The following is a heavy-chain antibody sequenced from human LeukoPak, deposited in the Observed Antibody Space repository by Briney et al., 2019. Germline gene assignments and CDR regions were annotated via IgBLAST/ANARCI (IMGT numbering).Heavy chain of an antibody. CDR1: GFTFSSYE. D-gene: IGHD5-18*01. CDR3: AKEQDSYGYISYFDY. Sequence: GGSLRLSCAASGFTFSSYEMNWVRQAPGKGLEWVSAISGSGGSTYYADSVRGRFTISRDNSKNTLYLQMNSLRAEDTAVYYCAKEQDSYGYISYFDYWGQGTLVTVSS. CDR2: ISGSGGST. J-gene: IGHJ4*02. V-gene: IGHV3-23*01.